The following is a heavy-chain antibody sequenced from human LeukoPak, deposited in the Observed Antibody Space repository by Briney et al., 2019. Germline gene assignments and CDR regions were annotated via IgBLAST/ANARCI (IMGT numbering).Heavy chain of an antibody. CDR2: IWYDGSNK. D-gene: IGHD6-19*01. J-gene: IGHJ4*02. CDR3: ARDRYYSSGWYGYYFDY. V-gene: IGHV3-33*01. CDR1: GFTFSSYG. Sequence: GGSLRLSCAASGFTFSSYGMHWVRQAPGKGLEWVAVIWYDGSNKYYADSVKGRFTISRDNSKNTPYLQMNSLRAEDTAVYYCARDRYYSSGWYGYYFDYWGQGTLVTVSS.